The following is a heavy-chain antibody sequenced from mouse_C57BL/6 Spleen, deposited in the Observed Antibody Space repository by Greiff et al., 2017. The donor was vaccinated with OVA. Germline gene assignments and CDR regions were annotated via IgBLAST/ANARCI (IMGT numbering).Heavy chain of an antibody. CDR2: ISYDGSN. J-gene: IGHJ2*01. CDR3: ARGRVYYYGSSHFDY. D-gene: IGHD1-1*01. Sequence: VQLQQSGPGLVKPSQSLSLTCSVTGYSITSGYYWNWIRQFPGNKLEWMGYISYDGSNNYNPSLKNRISITRDTSKNQFFLKLNSVTTEDTATYYCARGRVYYYGSSHFDYWGQGTTLTVSS. CDR1: GYSITSGYY. V-gene: IGHV3-6*01.